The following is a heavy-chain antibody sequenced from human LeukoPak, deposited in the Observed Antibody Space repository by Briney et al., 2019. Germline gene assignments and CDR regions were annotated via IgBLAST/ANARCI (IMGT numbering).Heavy chain of an antibody. CDR1: GFTFSSYS. V-gene: IGHV3-21*04. CDR2: ISSSSSYI. J-gene: IGHJ3*02. Sequence: GGSLRLSCAASGFTFSSYSMNWVRQAPGKGLEWVSSISSSSSYIYYADSVKGRFTISRDNSKNTLYLQLNSLRAEDTALYYCAKDLLMGTTYAFDIWGQGTMVTVSS. CDR3: AKDLLMGTTYAFDI. D-gene: IGHD1-26*01.